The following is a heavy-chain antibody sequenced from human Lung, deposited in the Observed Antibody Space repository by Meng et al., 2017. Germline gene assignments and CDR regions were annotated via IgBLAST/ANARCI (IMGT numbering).Heavy chain of an antibody. CDR1: GFTFTDHW. CDR2: INRDGTKP. Sequence: EVQLWESGGGLVPPGGSLRLSCAASGFTFTDHWMHWVRQGPGKGLVWVSRINRDGTKPTYADSVKGRFTISRDNAKNTLYLQMNNLRAEDTAFYYCTNDRLNHWGQGALVTVPS. D-gene: IGHD1-1*01. CDR3: TNDRLNH. V-gene: IGHV3-74*01. J-gene: IGHJ1*01.